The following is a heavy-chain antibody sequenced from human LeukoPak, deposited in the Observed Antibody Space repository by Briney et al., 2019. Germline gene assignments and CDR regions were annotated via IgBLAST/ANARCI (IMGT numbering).Heavy chain of an antibody. D-gene: IGHD2-15*01. V-gene: IGHV1-46*01. Sequence: ASVRVSSTASGYTFTTYYMHWVRQTPGQGLEWMGVINSSGGSTSYAQKFQGRVTITRDTSTSTVYMELSSLRSEDTAVYYCARDRAGVGAARCGSFDPWGQGTLVTVSS. CDR2: INSSGGST. CDR1: GYTFTTYY. CDR3: ARDRAGVGAARCGSFDP. J-gene: IGHJ5*02.